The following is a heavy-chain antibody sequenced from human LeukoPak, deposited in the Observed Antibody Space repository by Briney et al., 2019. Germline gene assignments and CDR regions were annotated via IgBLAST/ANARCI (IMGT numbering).Heavy chain of an antibody. J-gene: IGHJ5*02. Sequence: GGSLRLSCAASGFTFSSYWMSWVRPAPGKGLAWVANIKRDGRDKYYVDSVKGRFTISRNNAKTSLYLEMNSLRAEDTAVYYCARSGVAAPAAPVGFDPWGQGTLVTVSS. V-gene: IGHV3-7*01. CDR1: GFTFSSYW. CDR2: IKRDGRDK. D-gene: IGHD2-2*01. CDR3: ARSGVAAPAAPVGFDP.